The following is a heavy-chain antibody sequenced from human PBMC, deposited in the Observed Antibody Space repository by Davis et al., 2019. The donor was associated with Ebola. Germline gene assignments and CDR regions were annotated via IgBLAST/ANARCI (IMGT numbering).Heavy chain of an antibody. CDR1: GFTFSNYW. Sequence: GESLKISCAASGFTFSNYWMHWVRQVPGKGLVWVSRINSDGSKTTYADSVKGRFTISRDNAKNTLYLEMNSLRVEDTAVYYCARDFDFWSDYPARQQHRQYRFYYSGLDVWGKGTTVTVSS. V-gene: IGHV3-74*01. CDR3: ARDFDFWSDYPARQQHRQYRFYYSGLDV. J-gene: IGHJ6*04. D-gene: IGHD3-3*01. CDR2: INSDGSKT.